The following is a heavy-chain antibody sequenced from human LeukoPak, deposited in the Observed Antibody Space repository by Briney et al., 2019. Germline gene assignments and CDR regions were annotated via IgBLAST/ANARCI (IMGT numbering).Heavy chain of an antibody. Sequence: GGSLRLSCAASGFTFSSYAMSWVRQAPGKGLEWVSTISGSGGSTYYADSVKGRFTISRDNSKNTLYLQMNSLRAEDTAVYYCAEGSGSSFFSYWGQGTLVTVSS. V-gene: IGHV3-23*01. CDR2: ISGSGGST. D-gene: IGHD1-26*01. CDR1: GFTFSSYA. CDR3: AEGSGSSFFSY. J-gene: IGHJ4*02.